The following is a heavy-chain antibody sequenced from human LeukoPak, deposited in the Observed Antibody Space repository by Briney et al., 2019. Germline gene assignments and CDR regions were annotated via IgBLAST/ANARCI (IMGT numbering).Heavy chain of an antibody. Sequence: ASVKVSCKASGYTFTGYYMHWVRQAPGKGLQWMGWIHPNSGGTNYAQKFQARVTMPRDTSVSTAYMELSRLISDDTAVYYCARDRMYDFGDSIMDVWGKGTTVTVSS. CDR2: IHPNSGGT. V-gene: IGHV1-2*02. J-gene: IGHJ6*04. CDR3: ARDRMYDFGDSIMDV. CDR1: GYTFTGYY. D-gene: IGHD3/OR15-3a*01.